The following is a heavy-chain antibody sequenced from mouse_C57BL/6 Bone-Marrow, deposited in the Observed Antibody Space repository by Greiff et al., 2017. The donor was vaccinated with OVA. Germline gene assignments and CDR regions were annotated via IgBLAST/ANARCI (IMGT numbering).Heavy chain of an antibody. CDR2: IYPRSGNT. J-gene: IGHJ1*03. CDR1: GYTFTSYG. CDR3: AYYGSSYWYFDV. V-gene: IGHV1-81*01. D-gene: IGHD1-1*01. Sequence: VQLQQSGAELARPGASVKLSCTASGYTFTSYGISWVKQRTGQGLEWIGEIYPRSGNTYYNEKFKGKATLTADTSYSTAYMELRSLTSEYSAVYFCAYYGSSYWYFDVWGTGTTVTVSS.